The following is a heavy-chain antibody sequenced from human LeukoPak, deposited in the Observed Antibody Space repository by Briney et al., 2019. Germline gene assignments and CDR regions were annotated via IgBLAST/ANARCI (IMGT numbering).Heavy chain of an antibody. CDR3: AREKYYYDTTYYYVKYFDY. J-gene: IGHJ4*02. CDR2: ISSSGSII. Sequence: GGSLRLSCAASGFTFSSYSMNWVRQAPGKGLEFISYISSSGSIIYYADSVKGRFTISRDNAKNSLYLQMNSLRAEDTAVYYCAREKYYYDTTYYYVKYFDYWGQGTLVTVSS. CDR1: GFTFSSYS. V-gene: IGHV3-48*04. D-gene: IGHD3-22*01.